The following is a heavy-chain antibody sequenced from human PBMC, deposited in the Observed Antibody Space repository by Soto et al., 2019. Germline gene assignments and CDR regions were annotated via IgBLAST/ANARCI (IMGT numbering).Heavy chain of an antibody. D-gene: IGHD6-6*01. V-gene: IGHV1-69*13. Sequence: SVKVSCKASGGTFGSHGIAWVRQAPGQGLEWMGGFIAMLGTPTYAKKVQGRATITADESLTSSYLELSSVTAADTALYYCARVLPRSIAGGGTVNFLDYWGQGSLVTVSS. CDR1: GGTFGSHG. J-gene: IGHJ4*02. CDR3: ARVLPRSIAGGGTVNFLDY. CDR2: FIAMLGTP.